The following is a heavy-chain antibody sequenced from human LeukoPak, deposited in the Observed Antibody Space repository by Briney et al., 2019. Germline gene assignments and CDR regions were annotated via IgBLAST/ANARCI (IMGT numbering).Heavy chain of an antibody. CDR2: INPNSGGT. Sequence: GASVKVSCKASGYTFTSYYMHWVRQAPGQGLEWMGWINPNSGGTNYAQKFQGRVTMTRDTSISTAYMEPSRLRSEDTAVYYCARPTVLYSGSYYRLDYWGQGTLVTVSS. CDR3: ARPTVLYSGSYYRLDY. V-gene: IGHV1-2*02. J-gene: IGHJ4*02. D-gene: IGHD1-26*01. CDR1: GYTFTSYY.